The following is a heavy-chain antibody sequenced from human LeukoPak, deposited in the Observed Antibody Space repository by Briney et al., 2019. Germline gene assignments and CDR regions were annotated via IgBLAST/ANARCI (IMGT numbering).Heavy chain of an antibody. V-gene: IGHV3-7*03. CDR3: AKVPLVTAFKYFDY. Sequence: GGSLRLSCAASGFTFSSYWMSWVRQAPGKGLEWVANIKQDGSEKYYVDSVKGRFTISRDNSKNTLYLQMNSLRAEDTAVYYCAKVPLVTAFKYFDYWGQGTLVTVSS. CDR1: GFTFSSYW. D-gene: IGHD2-21*02. CDR2: IKQDGSEK. J-gene: IGHJ4*02.